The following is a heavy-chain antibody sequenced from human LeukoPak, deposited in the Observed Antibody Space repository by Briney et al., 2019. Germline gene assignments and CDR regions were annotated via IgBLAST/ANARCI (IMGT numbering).Heavy chain of an antibody. J-gene: IGHJ4*02. Sequence: PSEILSLTCAVSGGSISSSNWWSWVRQPPGKGLEWIGEIYHSGSTNYNPSLKSRVTISVDKSKNQFSLKLSSVTAADTAVYYCARRDYYYGSGYFDYWGQGTLVTVSS. CDR2: IYHSGST. CDR3: ARRDYYYGSGYFDY. D-gene: IGHD3-10*01. CDR1: GGSISSSNW. V-gene: IGHV4-4*02.